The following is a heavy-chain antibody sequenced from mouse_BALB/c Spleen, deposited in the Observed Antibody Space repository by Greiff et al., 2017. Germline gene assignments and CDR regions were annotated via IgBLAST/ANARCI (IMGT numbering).Heavy chain of an antibody. CDR2: ISNGGGST. Sequence: DVMLVESGGGLVQPGGSLKLSCAASGFTFSSYTMSWVRQTPEKRLEWVAYISNGGGSTYYPDTVKGRFTISRDNAKNTLYLQMSSLKSEDTAMYYCARQGDYDEGFAYWGQGTLVTVSA. CDR3: ARQGDYDEGFAY. J-gene: IGHJ3*01. D-gene: IGHD2-4*01. CDR1: GFTFSSYT. V-gene: IGHV5-12-2*01.